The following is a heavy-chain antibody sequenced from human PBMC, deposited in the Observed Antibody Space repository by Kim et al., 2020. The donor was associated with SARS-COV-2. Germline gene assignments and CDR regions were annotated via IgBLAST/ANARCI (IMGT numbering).Heavy chain of an antibody. Sequence: GGSLRLSCAASGFTFSSYGMHWVRQAPGKGLEWVAVISYDGSNKYYADSVKGRFTISRDNSKNTLYLQMNSLRAVDTAVYYCAKDKGHAEILWGWLQSDGGFDYWGQGTLVTVSS. CDR1: GFTFSSYG. V-gene: IGHV3-30*18. D-gene: IGHD2-21*01. CDR2: ISYDGSNK. CDR3: AKDKGHAEILWGWLQSDGGFDY. J-gene: IGHJ4*02.